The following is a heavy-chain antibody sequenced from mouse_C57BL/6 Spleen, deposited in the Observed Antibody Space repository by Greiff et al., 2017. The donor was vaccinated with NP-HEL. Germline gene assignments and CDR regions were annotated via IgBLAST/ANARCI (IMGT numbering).Heavy chain of an antibody. CDR3: TRSTTTVVRDYFDY. CDR1: GYTFTDYE. D-gene: IGHD1-1*01. CDR2: IDPETGGT. Sequence: QVQLKESGAELVRPGASVTLSCKASGYTFTDYEMHWVKQTPVHGLEWIGAIDPETGGTAYNQKFKGKAILTADKSSSTAYMELRSLTSEDSAVYYCTRSTTTVVRDYFDYWGQGTTLTVSS. J-gene: IGHJ2*01. V-gene: IGHV1-15*01.